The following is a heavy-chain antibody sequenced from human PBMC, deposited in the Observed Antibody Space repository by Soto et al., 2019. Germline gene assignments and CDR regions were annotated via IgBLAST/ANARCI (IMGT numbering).Heavy chain of an antibody. CDR3: ARMKDYDFWGGPSDY. V-gene: IGHV3-21*06. D-gene: IGHD3-3*01. Sequence: GVALRHCFAPSGFPISSITMNWVRQAPGKGLEWVSSISSSSIYIFYADSVKGRFTISRDNAQNSLYLHMNSLRAEDTAVYYCARMKDYDFWGGPSDYWGQGTLVTVSS. CDR2: ISSSSIYI. J-gene: IGHJ4*02. CDR1: GFPISSIT.